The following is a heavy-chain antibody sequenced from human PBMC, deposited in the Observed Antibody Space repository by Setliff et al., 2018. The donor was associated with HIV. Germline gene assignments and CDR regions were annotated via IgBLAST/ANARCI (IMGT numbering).Heavy chain of an antibody. D-gene: IGHD3-3*01. Sequence: PSETLSLTCTVSGVSISSSNWWTWVRQPPGKGLEWIGSMYHSGSTYYNPSLKSRVTISLDTSKNQFSLKLSSVTAADTAVYYCARAGATIFGVVSIPLYYYYGMDVWGQGTTVTVSS. V-gene: IGHV4-4*02. CDR3: ARAGATIFGVVSIPLYYYYGMDV. CDR1: GVSISSSNW. CDR2: MYHSGST. J-gene: IGHJ6*02.